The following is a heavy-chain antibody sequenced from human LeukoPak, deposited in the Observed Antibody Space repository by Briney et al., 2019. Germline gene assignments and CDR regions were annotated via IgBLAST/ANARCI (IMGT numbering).Heavy chain of an antibody. Sequence: LETLSLTCTVSGGSISSYYWSWIRQPPGKGLEWIGYIYYSGSTNYNPSLKSRVTISVDTSKNQFSLKLSSVTAADTAVYYCAGHSGMGYDFWSGYRLWYYWGQGTLVTVSS. J-gene: IGHJ4*02. V-gene: IGHV4-59*08. CDR3: AGHSGMGYDFWSGYRLWYY. CDR1: GGSISSYY. D-gene: IGHD3-3*01. CDR2: IYYSGST.